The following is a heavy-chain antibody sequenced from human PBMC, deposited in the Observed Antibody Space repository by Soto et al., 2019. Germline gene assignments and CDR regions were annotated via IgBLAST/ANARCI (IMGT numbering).Heavy chain of an antibody. CDR2: IAGSSEDT. Sequence: GGSLRLSCAASGFTFNNYAMTWVRQPPGKGLEWVSAIAGSSEDTFYADSVKGRFTISRDNSKNTMYLQMNSLRAEDTAVYYCASPKVTSSWSSDYWGQGTLVTVSS. D-gene: IGHD6-13*01. V-gene: IGHV3-23*01. J-gene: IGHJ4*02. CDR3: ASPKVTSSWSSDY. CDR1: GFTFNNYA.